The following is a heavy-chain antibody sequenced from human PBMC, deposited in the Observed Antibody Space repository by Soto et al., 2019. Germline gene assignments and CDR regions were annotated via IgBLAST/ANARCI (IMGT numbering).Heavy chain of an antibody. CDR2: IYHSGST. CDR3: ARVDARIVGATRAVDI. Sequence: QVQLQESGPGLVKPSGTLSLTCAVSGGSISSSNWWSWVRQPPGKGLEWIGEIYHSGSTNYNPSLKGRVTISVDKSKNQFSLKLSSVTAADTAVYYCARVDARIVGATRAVDIWGQGTMVTVSS. CDR1: GGSISSSNW. D-gene: IGHD1-26*01. J-gene: IGHJ3*02. V-gene: IGHV4-4*02.